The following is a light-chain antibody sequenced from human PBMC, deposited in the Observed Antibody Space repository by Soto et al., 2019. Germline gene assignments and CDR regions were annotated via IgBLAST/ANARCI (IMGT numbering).Light chain of an antibody. CDR1: QSVSSSY. V-gene: IGKV3-20*01. Sequence: EIVLTQSPGTLSLSPGERATLSCRASQSVSSSYLAWYQQKPGQAPRLLIYGASSRATGIPDRFSGSGSGTDFNLTISRLEPEDLAVYSCQQYGSSPLTFGGGTKVEIK. CDR3: QQYGSSPLT. CDR2: GAS. J-gene: IGKJ4*01.